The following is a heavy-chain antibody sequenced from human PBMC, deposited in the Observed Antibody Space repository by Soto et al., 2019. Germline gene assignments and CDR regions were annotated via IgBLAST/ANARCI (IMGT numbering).Heavy chain of an antibody. J-gene: IGHJ5*02. D-gene: IGHD3-22*01. CDR1: GFTFSSYA. CDR2: INGRGYSV. V-gene: IGHV3-23*01. Sequence: GGSLRLSCAASGFTFSSYAMSWVRQAPGKGLEWVSSINGRGYSVFYADSVKGRFAISRDNSKSTVYLEMNRLRVEDTALYSCAMDRAMMSYVVPWGQGTLLTVSS. CDR3: AMDRAMMSYVVP.